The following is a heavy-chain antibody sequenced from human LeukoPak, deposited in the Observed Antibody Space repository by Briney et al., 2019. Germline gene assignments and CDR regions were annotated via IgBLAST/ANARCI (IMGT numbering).Heavy chain of an antibody. Sequence: SETLSLTCAVYGGSFSGYYWSWIRQPPGKGLEWIAYIYYSGSTNYNPSLKSRVTISLDTSKNQFSLKLSSVTAADTAVYYCARGRYSYGYPLYYFDYWGQGTLVTVSS. D-gene: IGHD5-18*01. CDR2: IYYSGST. J-gene: IGHJ4*02. CDR1: GGSFSGYY. CDR3: ARGRYSYGYPLYYFDY. V-gene: IGHV4-59*01.